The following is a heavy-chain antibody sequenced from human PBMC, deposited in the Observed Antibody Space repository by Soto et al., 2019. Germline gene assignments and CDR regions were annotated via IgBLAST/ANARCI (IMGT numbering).Heavy chain of an antibody. V-gene: IGHV4-34*01. J-gene: IGHJ4*02. CDR3: ARGGYRSGMNYDILTGYYGNFDY. Sequence: SETLSITFAVCGGSVSGYYWSWIRQPPGKGLEWIGEINHSGSTNYNPSLKSRVTISVDTSKNQFSLKLSSVTAADTAVYYCARGGYRSGMNYDILTGYYGNFDYWGQGTLVTVSS. D-gene: IGHD3-9*01. CDR1: GGSVSGYY. CDR2: INHSGST.